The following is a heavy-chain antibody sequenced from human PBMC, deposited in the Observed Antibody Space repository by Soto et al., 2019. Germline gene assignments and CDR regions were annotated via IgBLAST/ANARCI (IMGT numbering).Heavy chain of an antibody. V-gene: IGHV1-18*01. Sequence: ASVKVSCKASGYTFTSYGISWVRQAPGQGLEWMGWISAYNGNTNYAQKLQGRVTMTTDTSTSTAYMELRSLRSDDTAVYYCASKSYGTDNYYGMDVWGQGTTVTVSS. J-gene: IGHJ6*02. D-gene: IGHD3-10*01. CDR2: ISAYNGNT. CDR1: GYTFTSYG. CDR3: ASKSYGTDNYYGMDV.